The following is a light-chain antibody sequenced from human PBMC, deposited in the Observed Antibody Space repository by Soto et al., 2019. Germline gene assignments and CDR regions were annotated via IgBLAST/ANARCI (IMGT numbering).Light chain of an antibody. CDR3: QQYNNWPPWT. V-gene: IGKV3-15*01. J-gene: IGKJ1*01. Sequence: EIVMTQSPATLSVSPGERATLSCRASQSVSSKLAWYQQKPGQAPRLLIYGASTRATGIPARFSGSGSGTEFTLTISSLQSEDFAFYYCQQYNNWPPWTFGQGTKLEIK. CDR1: QSVSSK. CDR2: GAS.